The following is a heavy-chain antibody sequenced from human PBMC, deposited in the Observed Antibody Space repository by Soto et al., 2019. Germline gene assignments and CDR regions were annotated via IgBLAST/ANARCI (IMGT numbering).Heavy chain of an antibody. D-gene: IGHD2-15*01. CDR2: VYFNGST. V-gene: IGHV4-61*01. CDR3: ARDNGGSGRSDDAFDI. J-gene: IGHJ3*02. CDR1: GGSVSSATDY. Sequence: QVQLQESGPGLVKPSETLSLTCTVSGGSVSSATDYWSWIRQPPGKGLEWLGYVYFNGSTNCNPSLKSRLPLSVDTSKNQFSLRLTSATAADTAVYYCARDNGGSGRSDDAFDIWGQGTLVTVSS.